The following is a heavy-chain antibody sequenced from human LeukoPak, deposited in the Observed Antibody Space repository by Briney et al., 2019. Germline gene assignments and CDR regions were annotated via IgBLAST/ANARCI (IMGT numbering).Heavy chain of an antibody. J-gene: IGHJ6*03. CDR1: GGSFSGYY. V-gene: IGHV4-34*01. CDR2: INHSGNT. Sequence: SETLSLTCAVYGGSFSGYYWSWIRQPPGKGLEWMGEINHSGNTNYNPSLKSRVTISVDTSKNQFSLKLSSVTAADTAVYYCARGVRVFWSGYYTYYYYYYYMDVWGKGTTVTVSS. CDR3: ARGVRVFWSGYYTYYYYYYYMDV. D-gene: IGHD3-3*01.